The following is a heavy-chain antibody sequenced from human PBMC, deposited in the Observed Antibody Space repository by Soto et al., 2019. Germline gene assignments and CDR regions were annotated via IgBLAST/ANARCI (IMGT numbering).Heavy chain of an antibody. CDR2: IKSKNDGGTT. D-gene: IGHD2-2*01. J-gene: IGHJ4*02. Sequence: RDSCGVADVGCTNSWMNCVSKDPGKGLEWVGRIKSKNDGGTTDYAAPVQGRFTISRDDSKTTIYLQMNSLKTEDTAVYYCTSAGQYCTSTTCKAYWGQGTPVTVSS. CDR3: TSAGQYCTSTTCKAY. V-gene: IGHV3-15*07. CDR1: DVGCTNSW.